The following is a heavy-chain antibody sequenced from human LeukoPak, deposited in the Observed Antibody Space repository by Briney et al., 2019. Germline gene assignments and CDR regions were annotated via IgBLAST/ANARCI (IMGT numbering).Heavy chain of an antibody. D-gene: IGHD6-19*01. J-gene: IGHJ4*02. CDR3: AREVYDCSGWYQDY. CDR2: IYYSGST. CDR1: GDSISSYY. Sequence: SETLSLTCTVSGDSISSYYWNWIRQPPGKGLEWSGYIYYSGSTNYNPSLTSRVTISVDTSKNQFSLKLSSVTAADTAVYYCAREVYDCSGWYQDYWGQGTLVTVSS. V-gene: IGHV4-59*01.